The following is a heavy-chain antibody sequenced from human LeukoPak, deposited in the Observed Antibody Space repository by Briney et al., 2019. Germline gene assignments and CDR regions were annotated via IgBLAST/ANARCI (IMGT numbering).Heavy chain of an antibody. Sequence: SVKVSCKASGGTLSSYAISWVRQAPGQGLEWMGRSIPILGIANYAQKFQGRVTITADESTSTAYMELSSLRSEDTAVYYCAREIVVVGLDYWGQGTLVTVSS. CDR1: GGTLSSYA. CDR2: SIPILGIA. D-gene: IGHD2-2*01. V-gene: IGHV1-69*04. CDR3: AREIVVVGLDY. J-gene: IGHJ4*02.